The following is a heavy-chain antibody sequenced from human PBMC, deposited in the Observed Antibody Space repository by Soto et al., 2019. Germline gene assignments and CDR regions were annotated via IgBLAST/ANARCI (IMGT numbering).Heavy chain of an antibody. D-gene: IGHD5-12*01. V-gene: IGHV1-2*04. CDR2: INPKSGGT. CDR1: GYTFTGYY. Sequence: ASVKVSCKASGYTFTGYYMHWVRQAPGQGLEWMGWINPKSGGTNYAQKFQGWVTMTRDTSISTAYMELSRLRSDDTAVYYCARAYSGYDSGYYYYYMDVWGKGTTVTVSS. J-gene: IGHJ6*03. CDR3: ARAYSGYDSGYYYYYMDV.